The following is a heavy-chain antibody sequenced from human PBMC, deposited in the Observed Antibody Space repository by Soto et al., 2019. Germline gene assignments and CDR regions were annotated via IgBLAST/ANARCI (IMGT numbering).Heavy chain of an antibody. CDR1: GFTVSSSY. J-gene: IGHJ2*01. CDR2: IYSGGNT. V-gene: IGHV3-66*04. Sequence: GGSLRLSCAASGFTVSSSYMGWVRQAPGKGLEWVSSIYSGGNTYYADSVRGRFTISTENSKDTLYLQMNSLRVDVTAMYYCARHVGFYWYFDLWGRGTLVTVSS. D-gene: IGHD1-26*01. CDR3: ARHVGFYWYFDL.